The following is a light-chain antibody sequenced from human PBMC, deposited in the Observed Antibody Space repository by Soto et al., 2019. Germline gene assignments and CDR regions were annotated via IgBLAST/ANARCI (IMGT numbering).Light chain of an antibody. J-gene: IGKJ1*01. V-gene: IGKV3D-15*01. CDR3: QQYNDWPWT. Sequence: VMMKQSPATLSETPGEGATLSCRASQSVSKNLAWYQQKPGQAPRLLIYAASTWATDIPARFTGSGSGTEFTLTIDSLQSEDFAVYYCQQYNDWPWTFGQGTKVDI. CDR2: AAS. CDR1: QSVSKN.